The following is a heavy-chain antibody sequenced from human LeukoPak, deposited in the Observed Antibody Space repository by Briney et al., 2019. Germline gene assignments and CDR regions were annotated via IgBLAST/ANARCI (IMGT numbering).Heavy chain of an antibody. CDR1: GDSVSSNSAA. D-gene: IGHD3-10*01. CDR3: ARSYYYGSGSQNWFDP. V-gene: IGHV6-1*01. J-gene: IGHJ5*02. CDR2: TDYRSKWYN. Sequence: SQTLSLTCAISGDSVSSNSAAWNWIRQSPSRGLEWLGRTDYRSKWYNDYAVSVKSRITINPDTSKNQFSLQLNSVTPEDTAVYYCARSYYYGSGSQNWFDPWGQGTLLTVSS.